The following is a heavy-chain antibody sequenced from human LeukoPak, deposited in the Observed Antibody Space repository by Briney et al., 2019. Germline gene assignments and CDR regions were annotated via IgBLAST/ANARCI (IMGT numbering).Heavy chain of an antibody. Sequence: WASVKVSCKASGYTFTSYDINWVRQATGQGLEWMGWMNPNSGNTGYAQKFQGRVTITRNTSISTAYMELSSLRSEDTAVYFCARGRRYSGYDSLGYWGQGTLVTVSS. CDR3: ARGRRYSGYDSLGY. CDR2: MNPNSGNT. D-gene: IGHD5-12*01. V-gene: IGHV1-8*03. J-gene: IGHJ4*02. CDR1: GYTFTSYD.